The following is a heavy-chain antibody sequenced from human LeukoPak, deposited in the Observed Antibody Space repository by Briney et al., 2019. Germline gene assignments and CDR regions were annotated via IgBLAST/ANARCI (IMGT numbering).Heavy chain of an antibody. V-gene: IGHV4-34*01. Sequence: SQTLSLTCAVYGGSFSGYHWSWIRQPPGKGLEWIGEINHSGSTNYNPSLKSRVTISVDTSKNQFSLKLSSVTAADTAVYYCARVVDSGGNNVDYWGQGTLVTVSS. CDR3: ARVVDSGGNNVDY. CDR2: INHSGST. D-gene: IGHD1-26*01. J-gene: IGHJ4*02. CDR1: GGSFSGYH.